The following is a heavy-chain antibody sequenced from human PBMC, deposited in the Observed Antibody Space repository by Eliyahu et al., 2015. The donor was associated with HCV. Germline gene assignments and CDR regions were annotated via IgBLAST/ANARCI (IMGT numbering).Heavy chain of an antibody. CDR3: AKPYCSGYSCFHDALDV. Sequence: VQLVESGGLEVXPGGSXRLSCVAPGXSFYDYSMHWVRQAPGKGXXWLALISGXDDSTLYADSVKGRFTVSRDDSKKSLYLELSSLRPEDTASYYCAKPYCSGYSCFHDALDVWGQGTTVTVS. J-gene: IGHJ6*02. CDR1: GXSFYDYS. CDR2: ISGXDDST. D-gene: IGHD2-15*01. V-gene: IGHV3-43*02.